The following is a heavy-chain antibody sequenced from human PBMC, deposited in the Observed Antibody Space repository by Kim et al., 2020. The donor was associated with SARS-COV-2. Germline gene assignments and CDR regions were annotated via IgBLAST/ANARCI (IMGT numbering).Heavy chain of an antibody. J-gene: IGHJ4*02. D-gene: IGHD6-19*01. Sequence: AQKFQGRVTMTRDTSISTAYMELSRLRSDDTAVYYCARLSIAVSGQTFDYWGQGTLVTVSS. CDR3: ARLSIAVSGQTFDY. V-gene: IGHV1-2*02.